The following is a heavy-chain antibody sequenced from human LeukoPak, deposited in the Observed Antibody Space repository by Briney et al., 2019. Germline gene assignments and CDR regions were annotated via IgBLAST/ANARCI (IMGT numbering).Heavy chain of an antibody. CDR1: GGSISSGDYY. D-gene: IGHD2-2*01. CDR2: IYYSRST. V-gene: IGHV4-30-4*01. CDR3: ARDSSRAVVVPAATEGIYYYGMDV. Sequence: SETLSLTCTVPGGSISSGDYYWIWIRQPPGKGLEWIGNIYYSRSTYYNPSLKSRVTISVHTSKNQFSLKLSSVTAADTAVYYCARDSSRAVVVPAATEGIYYYGMDVWGQGTTVTVSS. J-gene: IGHJ6*02.